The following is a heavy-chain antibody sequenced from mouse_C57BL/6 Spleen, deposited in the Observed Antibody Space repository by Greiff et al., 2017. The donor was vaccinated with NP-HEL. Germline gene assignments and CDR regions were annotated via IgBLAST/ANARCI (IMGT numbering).Heavy chain of an antibody. V-gene: IGHV1-85*01. J-gene: IGHJ2*01. CDR1: GYTFTSYD. D-gene: IGHD3-3*01. CDR3: ARVLGQGDFDY. Sequence: QVHVKQSGPELVKPGASVKLSCKASGYTFTSYDINWVKQRPGQGLEWIGWIYPRDGSTKYNEKFKGKATLTVDTSSSTAYMELHSLTSEDSAVYFCARVLGQGDFDYWGQGTTLTVSS. CDR2: IYPRDGST.